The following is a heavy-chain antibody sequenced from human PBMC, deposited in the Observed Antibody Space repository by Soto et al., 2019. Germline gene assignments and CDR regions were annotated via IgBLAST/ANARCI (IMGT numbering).Heavy chain of an antibody. CDR3: AKDHWGSY. Sequence: EVQLLESGGGLVQPGGSLRLSCAVSGFTFSTYAMSWVRQAPGKGLEWVSAISGSGDSTFYADSVKGRFTISRDNSKNTLYLQMTTLGADDTALYHCAKDHWGSYSGQGTLVTVSS. CDR2: ISGSGDST. J-gene: IGHJ4*02. CDR1: GFTFSTYA. V-gene: IGHV3-23*01. D-gene: IGHD3-16*01.